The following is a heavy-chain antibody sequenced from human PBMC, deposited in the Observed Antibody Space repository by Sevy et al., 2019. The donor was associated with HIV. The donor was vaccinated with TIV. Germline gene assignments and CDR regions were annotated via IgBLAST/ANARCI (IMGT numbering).Heavy chain of an antibody. J-gene: IGHJ4*02. CDR2: INPSGGST. CDR3: AIPVCSGYDGVDQ. CDR1: GYTFTSYS. D-gene: IGHD5-12*01. Sequence: ASVKVSCKASGYTFTSYSIHWVRQAPGQGLEWMGIINPSGGSTTYAQMFQGGVTLTRDKSTSTVFLELSSLRSDDTAVYYCAIPVCSGYDGVDQWGQGTLVTVSS. V-gene: IGHV1-46*01.